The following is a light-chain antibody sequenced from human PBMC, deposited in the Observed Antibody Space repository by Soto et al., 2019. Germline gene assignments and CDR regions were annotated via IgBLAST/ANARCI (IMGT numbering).Light chain of an antibody. CDR3: CSYTDIALDVV. Sequence: QSALTQPASVSGSPGQSFTISCTGTSSDVGGYNFVSWYQHLPGKAPKLLIFDVTHRPSGVSDRFSGSKSGNTASLTISGVRPEDEADYYCCSYTDIALDVVFGGGTKLTVL. V-gene: IGLV2-14*01. J-gene: IGLJ2*01. CDR1: SSDVGGYNF. CDR2: DVT.